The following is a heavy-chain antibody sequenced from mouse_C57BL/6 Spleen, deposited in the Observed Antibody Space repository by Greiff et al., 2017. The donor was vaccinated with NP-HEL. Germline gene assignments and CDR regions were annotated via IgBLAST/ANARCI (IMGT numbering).Heavy chain of an antibody. V-gene: IGHV5-9-1*02. Sequence: EVQVVESGEGLVKPGGSLKLSCAASGFTFSSYAMSWVRQTPEKRLEWVAYISSGGDYIYYADTVKGRFTISRDNARNTLYLQRSSLKSEDTAMYYCTRDYYGSSYEDFDVWGTGTTVTVSS. J-gene: IGHJ1*03. CDR3: TRDYYGSSYEDFDV. D-gene: IGHD1-1*01. CDR1: GFTFSSYA. CDR2: ISSGGDYI.